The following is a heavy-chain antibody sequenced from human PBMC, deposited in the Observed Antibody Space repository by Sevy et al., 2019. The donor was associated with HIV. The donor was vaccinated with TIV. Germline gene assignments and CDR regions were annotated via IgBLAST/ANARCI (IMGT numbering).Heavy chain of an antibody. J-gene: IGHJ3*02. CDR3: ARYEEDTTLVNAFDI. CDR2: ISNTGIYI. V-gene: IGHV3-21*01. D-gene: IGHD5-18*01. Sequence: GGSLRLSCAASGFTFSIYTMNWVRQAPGKGLEWVSSISNTGIYIYYADSVKGRFTISRDNAKNSLYLQMNSLRAEDTAVYYCARYEEDTTLVNAFDIWGQGTMVTVSS. CDR1: GFTFSIYT.